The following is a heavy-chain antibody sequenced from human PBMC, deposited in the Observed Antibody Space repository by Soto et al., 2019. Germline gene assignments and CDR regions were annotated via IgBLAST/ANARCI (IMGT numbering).Heavy chain of an antibody. V-gene: IGHV3-23*01. CDR1: GFTFSRYA. CDR3: AKEGATAFDY. Sequence: EVQLLESGGGLVQPGGSLRLSCAASGFTFSRYAMSWGRQAPGKGLEWGSAISGSGGSTYYADSVKGRFTISRDNSKNTMDLQMNSMRAEATAVYYCAKEGATAFDYWGQGTLVTVSS. J-gene: IGHJ4*02. D-gene: IGHD1-1*01. CDR2: ISGSGGST.